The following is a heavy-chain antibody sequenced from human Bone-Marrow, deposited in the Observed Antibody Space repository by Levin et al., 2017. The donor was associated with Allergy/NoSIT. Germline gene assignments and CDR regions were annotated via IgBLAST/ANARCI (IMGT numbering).Heavy chain of an antibody. D-gene: IGHD2-2*02. CDR1: GGTFSSYA. CDR2: IIPIFGTA. CDR3: ARERGLKDIVVVPAAIRVYGMDV. V-gene: IGHV1-69*06. Sequence: VASVKVSCKASGGTFSSYAISWVRQAPGQGLEWMGGIIPIFGTANYAQKSQGRVTITADKSTSTAYMELSSLRSEDTAVYYCARERGLKDIVVVPAAIRVYGMDVWGQGTTVTVSS. J-gene: IGHJ6*02.